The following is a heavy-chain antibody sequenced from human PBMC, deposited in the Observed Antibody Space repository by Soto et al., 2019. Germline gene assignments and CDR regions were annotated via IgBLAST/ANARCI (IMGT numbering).Heavy chain of an antibody. Sequence: AETLALSFAVSGGSISSSNWWSWVRQPPGKGLEWIGEIYHSGSTNYNPSLKSRITISVDKSKNQFSLKLSSVTAADTAVYYCASYSSGWYVDYWVQGTLV. CDR3: ASYSSGWYVDY. CDR2: IYHSGST. D-gene: IGHD6-19*01. J-gene: IGHJ4*02. CDR1: GGSISSSNW. V-gene: IGHV4-4*02.